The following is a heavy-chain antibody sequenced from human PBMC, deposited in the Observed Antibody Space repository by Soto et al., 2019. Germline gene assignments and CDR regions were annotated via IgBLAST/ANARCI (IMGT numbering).Heavy chain of an antibody. CDR1: GFSLNTDGVA. CDR2: FYWDDDK. CDR3: AREWGGFDY. Sequence: SGPTLVNPTETLTLTCTFSGFSLNTDGVAVGWIRQPPGKALEWLGLFYWDDDKRYSPSQESRLSITRDTSKSQVILTMTNMEPVDTAVYYCAREWGGFDYWGQGTLVTVSS. V-gene: IGHV2-5*02. J-gene: IGHJ4*02. D-gene: IGHD1-26*01.